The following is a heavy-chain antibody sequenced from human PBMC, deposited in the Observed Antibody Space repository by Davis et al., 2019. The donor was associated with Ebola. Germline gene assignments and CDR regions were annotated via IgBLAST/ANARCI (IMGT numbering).Heavy chain of an antibody. Sequence: PSETLSLTCTASGGSISSYYWSWIRQPPGKGLEWIGYIYYSGSTNYNPSLKSRVTISVDTSKNQFSLKLSSVTAADTAVYYCASYGLFKPGALRYWGQGTLVTVSS. CDR2: IYYSGST. D-gene: IGHD3-22*01. CDR3: ASYGLFKPGALRY. CDR1: GGSISSYY. V-gene: IGHV4-59*01. J-gene: IGHJ4*02.